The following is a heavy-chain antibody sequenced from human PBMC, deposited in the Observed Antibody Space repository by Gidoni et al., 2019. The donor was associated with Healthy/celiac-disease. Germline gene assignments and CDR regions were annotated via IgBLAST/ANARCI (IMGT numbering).Heavy chain of an antibody. J-gene: IGHJ1*01. D-gene: IGHD3-10*01. V-gene: IGHV3-21*01. CDR1: GFTFSSYS. CDR3: ARDPGLLWFGDLTSFQH. CDR2: ISSSSSYI. Sequence: EVQLVESGGGLVKPGGSLRLSCAASGFTFSSYSMNWVRQAPGKGLEWVSSISSSSSYIYYADSVKGRVTISRDNAKNSLYLQMNSLRAEDTAVYYCARDPGLLWFGDLTSFQHWGQGTLVTVSS.